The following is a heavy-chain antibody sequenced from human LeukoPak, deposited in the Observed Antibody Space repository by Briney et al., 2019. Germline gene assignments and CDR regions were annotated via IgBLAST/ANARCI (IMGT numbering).Heavy chain of an antibody. J-gene: IGHJ4*02. D-gene: IGHD1-26*01. V-gene: IGHV4-4*02. CDR1: GGSIGSSNW. CDR2: IYHSGSA. Sequence: SGTLSLTCAVSGGSIGSSNWWSWVRQPPGKGLEWIGEIYHSGSANQNPSLKSRVSMSLDKSKNQFSLRLTSVTAADTAVYYCARIPSGSYGIFDYWGQGTLVTVSS. CDR3: ARIPSGSYGIFDY.